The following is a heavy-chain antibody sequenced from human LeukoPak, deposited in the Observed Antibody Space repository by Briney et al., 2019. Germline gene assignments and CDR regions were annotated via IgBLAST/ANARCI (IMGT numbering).Heavy chain of an antibody. Sequence: GESLKISCQGSGYSFTTYWIVWLRQMPGKGLEWMGIIYPGDSDTRYSPSFQGQVTISADKSISTAYLQWSSLKASDTAMYFCARFYGSGSLINFDYWGQGTLVTVSS. CDR1: GYSFTTYW. CDR3: ARFYGSGSLINFDY. V-gene: IGHV5-51*01. J-gene: IGHJ4*02. CDR2: IYPGDSDT. D-gene: IGHD3-10*01.